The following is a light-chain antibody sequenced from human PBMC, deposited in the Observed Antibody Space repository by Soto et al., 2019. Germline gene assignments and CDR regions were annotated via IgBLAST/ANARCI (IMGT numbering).Light chain of an antibody. CDR1: QSISYIY. CDR2: GAS. J-gene: IGKJ1*01. V-gene: IGKV3-20*01. Sequence: DIVLTQSPGTLSLSPGERATLSCRASQSISYIYLAWYQHRPGQAPRLLIYGASSRATGIPDRFSGSGSGTVFTLTISRLEPEDFAVYYCQRYGMSPWTFGQGTKVEI. CDR3: QRYGMSPWT.